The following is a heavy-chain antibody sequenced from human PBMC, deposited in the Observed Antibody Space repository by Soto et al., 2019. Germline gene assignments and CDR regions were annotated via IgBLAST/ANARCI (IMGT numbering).Heavy chain of an antibody. CDR1: GFSFTSAW. Sequence: SLRLSCAASGFSFTSAWMNWVRQAPGKGLEWVDLIKMKSEGGTTSYAAPVNGRFTISRDDSKKTLNLQMSGLRTEVTFVYYCTTLGSHYYYHNFDVWGQGTTVTVSS. CDR3: TTLGSHYYYHNFDV. V-gene: IGHV3-15*07. CDR2: IKMKSEGGTT. J-gene: IGHJ6*02.